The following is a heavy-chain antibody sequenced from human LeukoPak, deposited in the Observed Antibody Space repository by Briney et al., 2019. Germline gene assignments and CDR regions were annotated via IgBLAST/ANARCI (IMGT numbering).Heavy chain of an antibody. V-gene: IGHV4-39*01. CDR2: FYYSGST. J-gene: IGHJ4*02. Sequence: SETLSLTCSVDLGGRRISKKNNWGWIRQPPGKGLEWIGSFYYSGSTYYNPSLKSRVTISADTSKNQFSLKLSSVTAADTAVYYCARLWRAAIDYGGQGTLVAVSS. CDR1: LGGRRISKKNN. CDR3: ARLWRAAIDY. D-gene: IGHD1-1*01.